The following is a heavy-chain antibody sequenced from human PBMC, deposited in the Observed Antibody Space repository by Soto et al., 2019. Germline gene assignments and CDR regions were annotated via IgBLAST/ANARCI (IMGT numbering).Heavy chain of an antibody. Sequence: SETLSLTXTVSGGSISSYYWSWIRQPAGKGLEWIGRIYTSGSTNYNPSLKSRVTMSVDTSKNQFSLKLSSVTAADTAVYYCARTLVDTAMVPYYFDYWGQGTLVTVSS. CDR3: ARTLVDTAMVPYYFDY. CDR2: IYTSGST. V-gene: IGHV4-4*07. CDR1: GGSISSYY. J-gene: IGHJ4*02. D-gene: IGHD5-18*01.